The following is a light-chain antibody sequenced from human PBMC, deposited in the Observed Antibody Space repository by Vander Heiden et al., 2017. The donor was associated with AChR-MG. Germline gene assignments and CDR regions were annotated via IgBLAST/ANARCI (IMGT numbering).Light chain of an antibody. CDR2: DNN. V-gene: IGLV1-51*01. CDR3: GTWDSSLSAVV. J-gene: IGLJ2*01. CDR1: SSNIASNY. Sequence: QSVLTQPPSVSAAPGQKVTISCSGSSSNIASNYVCWYQQLPGTAPKLLIYDNNKPPSGIPDRFSGSKSGTSATLGITGLQAGDEADYYCGTWDSSLSAVVFGGGTKLTVL.